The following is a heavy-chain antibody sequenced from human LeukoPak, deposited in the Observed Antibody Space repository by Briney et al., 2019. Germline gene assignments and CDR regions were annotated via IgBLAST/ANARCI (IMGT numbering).Heavy chain of an antibody. V-gene: IGHV5-51*01. D-gene: IGHD3-22*01. CDR3: ASNDYYDSSGYYYAGAFDI. J-gene: IGHJ3*02. CDR1: GYSFTSYW. Sequence: GESLKISCKGSGYSFTSYWIGWVRQMPGKGLEWMGIIYPGDSDTRYSPSFQGQVTISADKSISTAYLQWSSLKASDTAMYYCASNDYYDSSGYYYAGAFDIRGQGTMVTVSS. CDR2: IYPGDSDT.